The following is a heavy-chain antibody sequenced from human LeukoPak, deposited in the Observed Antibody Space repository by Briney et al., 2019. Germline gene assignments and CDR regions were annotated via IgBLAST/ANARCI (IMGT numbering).Heavy chain of an antibody. V-gene: IGHV1-69*13. CDR1: GGTFSSYA. J-gene: IGHJ5*02. Sequence: ASVKVSRKASGGTFSSYAISWVRQAPGQGLEWMGGIIPIFGTANYAQKFQGRVTITADESTSTAYMELSSLRSEDTAVYYCARGVLDYGDYNWFDPWGQGTLVTVSS. CDR3: ARGVLDYGDYNWFDP. D-gene: IGHD4-17*01. CDR2: IIPIFGTA.